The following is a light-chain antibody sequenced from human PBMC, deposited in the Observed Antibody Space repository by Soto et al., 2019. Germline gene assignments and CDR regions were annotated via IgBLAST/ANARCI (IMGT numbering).Light chain of an antibody. Sequence: DIQMTQSPSSVSASVGDRVNITCRASQDISSSLAWYQQKPGKAPKLLIYSTSTLQSGVPSRFSGSGSGTDFTLTITSLQPEDFATDYCQQSKDFPLTVGRGTRLEIK. CDR1: QDISSS. CDR2: STS. CDR3: QQSKDFPLT. V-gene: IGKV1D-12*01. J-gene: IGKJ5*01.